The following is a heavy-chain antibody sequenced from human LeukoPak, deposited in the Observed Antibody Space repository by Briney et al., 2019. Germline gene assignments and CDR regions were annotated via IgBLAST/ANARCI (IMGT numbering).Heavy chain of an antibody. CDR2: IKQDGRER. D-gene: IGHD6-13*01. CDR3: ASLPGGKTAALEFDL. Sequence: GGSLRLSCAASGFTLSSFWMSWVRQTPGKGQEGVANIKQDGRERYYTISRDNARNSLYLQMNSLRAEDTAVYYCASLPGGKTAALEFDLRGRGTLVTVSS. J-gene: IGHJ2*01. V-gene: IGHV3-7*01. CDR1: GFTLSSFW.